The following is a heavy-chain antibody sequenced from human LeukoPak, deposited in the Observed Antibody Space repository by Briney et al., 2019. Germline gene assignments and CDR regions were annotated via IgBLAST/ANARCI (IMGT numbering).Heavy chain of an antibody. CDR1: GFTFSSFG. J-gene: IGHJ4*02. Sequence: PGGSLRLSCAASGFTFSSFGIHWVRQAPGKGLEWVAIVWFDGSKKYYADSVKGRFTISRDNSKNTVYLQMNRLRAEDTAIYYCARDLGWFHFDSWGQGTLVTVSS. CDR2: VWFDGSKK. CDR3: ARDLGWFHFDS. V-gene: IGHV3-33*01. D-gene: IGHD2-15*01.